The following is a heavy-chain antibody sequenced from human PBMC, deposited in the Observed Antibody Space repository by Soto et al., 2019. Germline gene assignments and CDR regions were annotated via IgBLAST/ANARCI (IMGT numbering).Heavy chain of an antibody. CDR3: AGLSCFDP. CDR2: IIPIFGTA. CDR1: GGTFSSYA. Sequence: QVQLVQSGAEVKKPGSSVKVSCKASGGTFSSYAISWVRQAPGQGLEWMGGIIPIFGTANYAQKFQGRVTIPADESTSTADRELSSLGSGDTAVYYGAGLSCFDPWGQGTLVPVSS. J-gene: IGHJ5*02. V-gene: IGHV1-69*01.